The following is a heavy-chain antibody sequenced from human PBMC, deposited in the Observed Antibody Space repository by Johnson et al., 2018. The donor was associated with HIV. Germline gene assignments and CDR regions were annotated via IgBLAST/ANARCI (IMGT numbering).Heavy chain of an antibody. D-gene: IGHD3-10*01. V-gene: IGHV3-53*01. J-gene: IGHJ3*02. Sequence: EVQLVESGGGLVQPGGSLRLSCAASGFTVSSNYMSWVRQTPGKGLEWVSVIYSGGSTYYADSVKGRFTISRDNSKNTLYLQMNSLRAEDTAVYYCATLMRETYYYGSGSHGAFDIWGQGTMVTVSS. CDR1: GFTVSSNY. CDR3: ATLMRETYYYGSGSHGAFDI. CDR2: IYSGGST.